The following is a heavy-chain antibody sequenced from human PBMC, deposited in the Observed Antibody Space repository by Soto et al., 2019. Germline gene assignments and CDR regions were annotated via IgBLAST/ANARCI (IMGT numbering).Heavy chain of an antibody. CDR1: GYSFTSYW. D-gene: IGHD5-12*01. Sequence: GESLKISCKGSGYSFTSYWISWVRQMPGKGLEWMGRIDPSDSYTNYSPSFQGHVTISADKSISTAYLQWSSLKASDTAMYYCARRDSGYDDAFDIWGQGTMVTVSS. CDR2: IDPSDSYT. J-gene: IGHJ3*02. V-gene: IGHV5-10-1*01. CDR3: ARRDSGYDDAFDI.